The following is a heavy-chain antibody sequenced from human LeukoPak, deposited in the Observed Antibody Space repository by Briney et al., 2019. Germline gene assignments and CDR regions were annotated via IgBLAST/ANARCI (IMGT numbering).Heavy chain of an antibody. J-gene: IGHJ4*02. Sequence: ASVKVSCKASGYTFTSYDINWVRQATGPGLEWMEWMNPNSGNTGYAQKFQGRVTMTRNTSISTAYMELSSLRSEDTAVYYCARGNHYYGSGSSFFDYWGQGTLVTVSS. CDR2: MNPNSGNT. D-gene: IGHD3-10*01. V-gene: IGHV1-8*01. CDR1: GYTFTSYD. CDR3: ARGNHYYGSGSSFFDY.